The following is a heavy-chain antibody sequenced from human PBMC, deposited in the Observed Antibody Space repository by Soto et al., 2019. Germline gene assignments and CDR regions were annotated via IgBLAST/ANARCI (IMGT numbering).Heavy chain of an antibody. D-gene: IGHD6-13*01. CDR1: GGTFSSYA. V-gene: IGHV1-69*01. CDR3: ARADPRIAAAGYYYYGMDV. Sequence: QVQLVQSGAEVKKPGSSVKVSCKASGGTFSSYAISWVRQAPGQGLEWMGGIIPIFGTANYAQKFQGRVTITADESTSTAYMELSSLRSEDTAVYYCARADPRIAAAGYYYYGMDVWGQGTTVTVSS. J-gene: IGHJ6*02. CDR2: IIPIFGTA.